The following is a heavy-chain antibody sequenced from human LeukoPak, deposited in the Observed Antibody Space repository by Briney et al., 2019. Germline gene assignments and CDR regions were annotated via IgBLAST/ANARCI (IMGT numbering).Heavy chain of an antibody. Sequence: GGSLRLSCAASGFTFSSYAMSWVRQAPGKGLEWVSAISGSGASTYYADSVKGRLTISRDNSKNTLYLQMNSLRAEDTAVYYCAKGIDIVVVPAAILVYWGQGTLVTVSS. D-gene: IGHD2-2*01. V-gene: IGHV3-23*01. CDR3: AKGIDIVVVPAAILVY. J-gene: IGHJ4*02. CDR1: GFTFSSYA. CDR2: ISGSGAST.